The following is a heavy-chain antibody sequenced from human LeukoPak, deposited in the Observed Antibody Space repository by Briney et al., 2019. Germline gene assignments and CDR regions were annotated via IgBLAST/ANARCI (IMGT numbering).Heavy chain of an antibody. CDR1: GGSFSGYY. Sequence: SETLSLTCAVYGGSFSGYYWSWIRQPPGKGLEWIGEINHSGSTNYNPSLKSRVTISVETSKNQFSLKLSSVTAADTAVYYCARGRGIVATISRYYYYYYMDVWGKGTTVTVSS. J-gene: IGHJ6*03. CDR2: INHSGST. CDR3: ARGRGIVATISRYYYYYYMDV. D-gene: IGHD5-12*01. V-gene: IGHV4-34*01.